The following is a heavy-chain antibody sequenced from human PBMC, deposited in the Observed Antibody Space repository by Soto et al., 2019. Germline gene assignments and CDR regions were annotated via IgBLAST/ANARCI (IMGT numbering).Heavy chain of an antibody. J-gene: IGHJ4*02. CDR1: GFTFSSYA. V-gene: IGHV3-23*01. Sequence: GGSLRLSCAASGFTFSSYAMSWVRQAPGKGLEWVSAISGSGGSTYYADSVKGRFTISRDNSKNTLYLQMNSLRAEDTAVYYCAKDGIAAAGPPYYFDYRGQRTPVTVSS. CDR3: AKDGIAAAGPPYYFDY. CDR2: ISGSGGST. D-gene: IGHD6-13*01.